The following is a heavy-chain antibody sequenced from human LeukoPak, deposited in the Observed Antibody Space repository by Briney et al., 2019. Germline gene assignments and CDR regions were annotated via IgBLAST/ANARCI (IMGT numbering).Heavy chain of an antibody. D-gene: IGHD6-25*01. J-gene: IGHJ4*02. CDR3: ARAHSAAPAFDY. CDR2: ISYDGSNK. CDR1: GFTFSSYG. Sequence: GGSLRLSCAASGFTFSSYGMHWVRQAPGKGLEWVAVISYDGSNKYYADSVKGRFTISRDNSKNTLYLQMNSLRAEDTAVYYCARAHSAAPAFDYWGQGTLVTVSS. V-gene: IGHV3-30*03.